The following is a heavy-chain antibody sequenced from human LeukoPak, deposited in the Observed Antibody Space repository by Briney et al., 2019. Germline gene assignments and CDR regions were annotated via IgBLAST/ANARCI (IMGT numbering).Heavy chain of an antibody. J-gene: IGHJ3*02. V-gene: IGHV3-53*01. CDR3: ARPLVTPGSHDAFDI. CDR2: IYDGGST. D-gene: IGHD2-21*02. Sequence: GGSLRLSCVASGFTVSNNYMSWVRQVPGKGLEWVSVIYDGGSTYYADSLKGRFTISRDNSKNTLYLQMNSLRVEDTALYYCARPLVTPGSHDAFDIWGQGTMVTVSS. CDR1: GFTVSNNY.